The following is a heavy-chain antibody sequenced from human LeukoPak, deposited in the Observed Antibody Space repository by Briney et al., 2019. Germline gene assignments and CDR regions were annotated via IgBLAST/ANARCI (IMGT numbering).Heavy chain of an antibody. CDR1: GYTFTSYG. V-gene: IGHV1-18*01. D-gene: IGHD6-13*01. CDR3: ARDELAAAGNKYFYYGMDV. Sequence: ASVKVSCKASGYTFTSYGISWERQAPGQELEWMGWISAYNGNTNYAQKLQGRVTMTTDTSTSTAYMELRSLRSDDTAAYYCARDELAAAGNKYFYYGMDVWGQGTTVTVSS. J-gene: IGHJ6*02. CDR2: ISAYNGNT.